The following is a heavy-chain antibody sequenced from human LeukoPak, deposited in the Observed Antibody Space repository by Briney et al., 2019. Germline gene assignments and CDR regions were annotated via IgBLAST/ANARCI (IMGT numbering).Heavy chain of an antibody. D-gene: IGHD3-16*01. CDR1: GFTFNTYT. J-gene: IGHJ4*02. Sequence: GGSLTLSCAASGFTFNTYTMNWVRQAPGKGLEWVASISSRSAYTYYADSVKGRFTISRDNAKNSLSLQMNSLRAEDTAVYYCARDSSLYQTSFTFFDSWGQGTLVTVSS. CDR2: ISSRSAYT. V-gene: IGHV3-21*01. CDR3: ARDSSLYQTSFTFFDS.